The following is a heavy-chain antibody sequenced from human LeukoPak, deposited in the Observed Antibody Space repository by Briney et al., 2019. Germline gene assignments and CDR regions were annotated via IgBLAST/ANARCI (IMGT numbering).Heavy chain of an antibody. CDR3: AREMALRYFEWLWDFDF. D-gene: IGHD3-9*01. Sequence: GGSLRLSCAASGFTFSNYEMNWVRQAPGKGLEWVACISSSGSTIYYADSVKGRFTISRDNAKNSLYLQMNSLRAEDTAVYYCAREMALRYFEWLWDFDFWGQGTLVTVSS. J-gene: IGHJ4*02. CDR2: ISSSGSTI. V-gene: IGHV3-48*03. CDR1: GFTFSNYE.